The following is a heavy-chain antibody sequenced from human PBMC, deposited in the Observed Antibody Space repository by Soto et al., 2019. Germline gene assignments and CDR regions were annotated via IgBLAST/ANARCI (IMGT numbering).Heavy chain of an antibody. CDR2: ISVSGGRT. D-gene: IGHD5-18*01. Sequence: GGSLRLSCGASGFTFSSYAMTWVRQAPGMGLEWVSSISVSGGRTYYADSVKGRFTISRDNSKNTLYLQMNSLRAEDTAVYYCAKGVNTTMAPGFDYWGQGTLVTVSS. J-gene: IGHJ4*02. CDR1: GFTFSSYA. V-gene: IGHV3-23*01. CDR3: AKGVNTTMAPGFDY.